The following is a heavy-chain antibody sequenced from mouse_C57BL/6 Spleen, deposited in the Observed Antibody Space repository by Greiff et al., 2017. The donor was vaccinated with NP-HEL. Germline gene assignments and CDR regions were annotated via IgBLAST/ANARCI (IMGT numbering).Heavy chain of an antibody. D-gene: IGHD1-1*01. CDR1: GYTFTSYW. CDR3: ARYGSSPYAMDY. J-gene: IGHJ4*01. V-gene: IGHV1-50*01. Sequence: VQLQQPGAELVKPGASVKLSCKASGYTFTSYWMQWVKQRPGQGLEWIGEIDPSDSYTNYNQKFKGKATLTVDTSSSTAYMQRSSLTSEDSAVYYCARYGSSPYAMDYWGQGTSVTVSS. CDR2: IDPSDSYT.